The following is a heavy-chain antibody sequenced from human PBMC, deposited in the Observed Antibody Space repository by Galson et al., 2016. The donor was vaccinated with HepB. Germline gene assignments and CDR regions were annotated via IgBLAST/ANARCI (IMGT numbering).Heavy chain of an antibody. CDR3: ARGKGLLLLPNSYGLDV. J-gene: IGHJ6*02. V-gene: IGHV3-13*01. D-gene: IGHD2-21*01. Sequence: SLRLSCAASGFIFSLYDLHWVRQVTGKGLEWVSAIGTAGGDTNHAGLVRGRFTISRENAKKSFYLQMDSLRGEDTAVYYCARGKGLLLLPNSYGLDVWGQGTTVTVSS. CDR1: GFIFSLYD. CDR2: IGTAGGDT.